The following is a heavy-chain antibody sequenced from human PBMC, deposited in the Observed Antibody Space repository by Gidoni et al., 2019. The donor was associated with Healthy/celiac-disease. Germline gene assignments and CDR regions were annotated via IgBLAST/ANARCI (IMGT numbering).Heavy chain of an antibody. J-gene: IGHJ5*02. V-gene: IGHV1-69*02. CDR3: ARGDHQYNWFDP. CDR2: IIPILGIA. CDR1: ERTFSSYT. Sequence: QVQLVQSGAEVKKPGSSVKVSCRASERTFSSYTISWVRQAPGQGLEWMGRIIPILGIANYAQKFQGRVTITADKSTSTAYMELSSLRSEDTAVYYCARGDHQYNWFDPWGQGTLVTVSS. D-gene: IGHD3-10*01.